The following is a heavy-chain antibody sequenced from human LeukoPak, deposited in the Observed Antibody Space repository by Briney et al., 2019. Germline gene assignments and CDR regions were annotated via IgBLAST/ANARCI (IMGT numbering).Heavy chain of an antibody. D-gene: IGHD1-26*01. CDR1: GFTFSSYG. J-gene: IGHJ1*01. V-gene: IGHV3-30*18. CDR3: AKEITYSGRYYVYFHH. CDR2: ISYDGSGN. Sequence: GGSLRLSCAASGFTFSSYGMPWVRQAPGKGLEWVAVISYDGSGNNYADSVKGRFTISRDNSKNTLYLQMNSLRAEDTAVYYCAKEITYSGRYYVYFHHWGQGTLVTVSS.